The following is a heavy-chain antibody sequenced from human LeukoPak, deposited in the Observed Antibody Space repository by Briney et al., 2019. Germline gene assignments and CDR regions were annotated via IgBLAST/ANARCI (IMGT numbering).Heavy chain of an antibody. J-gene: IGHJ4*02. V-gene: IGHV3-30*02. Sequence: GGSLTLSCAASGLAFSGYGMHWVCHAPGKGREWVAFIWDDGNNKNYEDSVKGRFTISRDNSKNTLYLQMNSLRAENTAVYYCAKDCRFVCTTCHYYWGQGTLVTVSS. CDR3: AKDCRFVCTTCHYY. CDR1: GLAFSGYG. CDR2: IWDDGNNK. D-gene: IGHD2-2*01.